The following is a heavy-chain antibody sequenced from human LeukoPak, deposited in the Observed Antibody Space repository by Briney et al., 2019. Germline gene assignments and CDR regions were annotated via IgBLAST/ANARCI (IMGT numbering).Heavy chain of an antibody. J-gene: IGHJ4*02. CDR2: IGNDGRDQ. CDR3: ARDLMWGFDY. D-gene: IGHD7-27*01. CDR1: RFTFSGHA. Sequence: PGGSLRLSCAASRFTFSGHAMHWVRQTPGVGLEWVAIIGNDGRDQHYSESVKGRLTISRDNSKNTLFLQLNSLRPEDTALYLCARDLMWGFDYWGQGTLVTVSS. V-gene: IGHV3-30*02.